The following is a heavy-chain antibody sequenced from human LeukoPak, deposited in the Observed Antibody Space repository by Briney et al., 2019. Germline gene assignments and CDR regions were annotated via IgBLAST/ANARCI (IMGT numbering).Heavy chain of an antibody. D-gene: IGHD1-7*01. Sequence: GGSLRLSCASSGFTFSNYGMSWVRQAPGKGLEWVSSISRSGGSTHYADSVKGRFVISRDTSKNTLHLQMNSLTAGDTAVYYCARKGAELDAFDLWGQGTVVTVSS. J-gene: IGHJ3*01. CDR2: ISRSGGST. CDR3: ARKGAELDAFDL. V-gene: IGHV3-23*01. CDR1: GFTFSNYG.